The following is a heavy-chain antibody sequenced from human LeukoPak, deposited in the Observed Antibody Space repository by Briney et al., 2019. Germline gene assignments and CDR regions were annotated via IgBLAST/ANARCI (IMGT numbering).Heavy chain of an antibody. J-gene: IGHJ4*02. Sequence: SETLSLTCAVSGYSINSGSYWGWIRPPPGKGLEWIGSIYHSGSTYYNPSLESRVTISVDTSKNQFSLKVTSVTAADTAVYYCARVGGPFDSWGQGTLVTVSS. CDR1: GYSINSGSY. V-gene: IGHV4-38-2*01. CDR2: IYHSGST. CDR3: ARVGGPFDS. D-gene: IGHD1-26*01.